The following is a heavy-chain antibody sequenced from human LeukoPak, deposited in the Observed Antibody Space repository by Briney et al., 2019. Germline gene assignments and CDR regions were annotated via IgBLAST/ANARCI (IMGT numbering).Heavy chain of an antibody. Sequence: GGSLRLSCAASGFTFSDYYMSWIRQAPGKGLEWVSYISSSGSTIYYADSVKGRFTISRDNAKNSLYLQMNSLRAEDTAVFYCARDSEYYYYGMDVWGQGTTVTVSS. CDR3: ARDSEYYYYGMDV. J-gene: IGHJ6*02. D-gene: IGHD6-6*01. CDR1: GFTFSDYY. CDR2: ISSSGSTI. V-gene: IGHV3-11*01.